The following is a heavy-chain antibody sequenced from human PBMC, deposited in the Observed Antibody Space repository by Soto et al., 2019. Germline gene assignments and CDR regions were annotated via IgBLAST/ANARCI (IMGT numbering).Heavy chain of an antibody. V-gene: IGHV4-59*01. CDR2: IYYSGST. CDR1: GGSISSYY. Sequence: SETLSLTCTVSGGSISSYYWSWIRQPPGKGLEWIGYIYYSGSTNYNPSLKSRVTISVDTSKNQFSLKLSSVTAADTAVYYCGRYLRGSYDYWGQGTLVTVSS. J-gene: IGHJ4*02. D-gene: IGHD3-10*01. CDR3: GRYLRGSYDY.